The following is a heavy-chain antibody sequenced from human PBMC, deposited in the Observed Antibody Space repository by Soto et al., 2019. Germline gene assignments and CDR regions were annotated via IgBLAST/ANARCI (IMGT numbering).Heavy chain of an antibody. CDR2: ISAYNGNT. CDR1: GYTFTSYG. J-gene: IGHJ4*02. Sequence: ASVKVSCKASGYTFTSYGISWVRQAPGQGLEWIGWISAYNGNTNYAQKLQGRVTMTTDTSTSTAYMELRSLRSDDTAVYYCARARTYGDSVDYWGQGTLVTVSS. V-gene: IGHV1-18*01. D-gene: IGHD4-17*01. CDR3: ARARTYGDSVDY.